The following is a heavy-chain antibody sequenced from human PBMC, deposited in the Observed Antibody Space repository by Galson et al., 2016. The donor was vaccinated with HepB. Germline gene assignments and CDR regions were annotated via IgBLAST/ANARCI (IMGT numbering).Heavy chain of an antibody. CDR2: IKQDGSQK. V-gene: IGHV3-7*01. D-gene: IGHD2-2*01. Sequence: SLRLSCAATGFTFRSYWMSWVRQAPGKGLEWVATIKQDGSQKYYVDSVKGRFTISRDNAKNSLFLKMNSLRAEDTALYYCARRVGRAWFDPWGQGTLVTVSS. J-gene: IGHJ5*02. CDR1: GFTFRSYW. CDR3: ARRVGRAWFDP.